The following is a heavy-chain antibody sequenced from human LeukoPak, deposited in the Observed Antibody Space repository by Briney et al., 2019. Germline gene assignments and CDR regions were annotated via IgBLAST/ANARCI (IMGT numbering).Heavy chain of an antibody. V-gene: IGHV4-34*01. CDR1: GGSISSYY. Sequence: TSETLSLTCTVSGGSISSYYWSWIRQPPGKGLEWIGEINHSGSTNYNPSLKSRVTISVDTSKNQFSLKLSSVTAADTAVYYCARGIGYYGSGSYYWGQGTLVTVSS. CDR2: INHSGST. CDR3: ARGIGYYGSGSYY. J-gene: IGHJ4*02. D-gene: IGHD3-10*01.